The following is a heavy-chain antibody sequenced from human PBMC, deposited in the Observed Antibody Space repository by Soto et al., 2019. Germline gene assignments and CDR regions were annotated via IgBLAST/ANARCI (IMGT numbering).Heavy chain of an antibody. CDR1: GFTFNSYW. CDR3: ARDGPPYSTTSGWFGP. V-gene: IGHV3-7*01. D-gene: IGHD6-13*01. J-gene: IGHJ5*02. CDR2: IKQDGGEK. Sequence: EVQLVESGGGLVQPGGSLRLSCAASGFTFNSYWMSWVRQTPGTGLEWVANIKQDGGEKHYVDPVKGRFTISRDNAKNSLHLQMNSLRVEDTGVYYCARDGPPYSTTSGWFGPWGQGTLVTVSA.